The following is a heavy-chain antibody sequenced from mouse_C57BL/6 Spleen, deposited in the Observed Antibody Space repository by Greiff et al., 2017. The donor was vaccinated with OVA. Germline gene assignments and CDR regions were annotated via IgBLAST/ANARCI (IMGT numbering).Heavy chain of an antibody. CDR3: TTSHYSNYRFAY. V-gene: IGHV14-4*01. J-gene: IGHJ3*01. CDR1: GFNIKDDY. CDR2: IDPENGDT. D-gene: IGHD2-5*01. Sequence: VQLQQSGAELVRPGASVKLSCTASGFNIKDDYMHWVKQRPEQGLAWIGWIDPENGDTEYASKFQGKATITADTSSNTAYLQLSSLTSEDTAVYYCTTSHYSNYRFAYWGQGTLVTVSA.